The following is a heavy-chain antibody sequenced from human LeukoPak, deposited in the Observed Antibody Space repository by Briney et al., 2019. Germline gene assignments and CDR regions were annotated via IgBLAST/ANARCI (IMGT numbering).Heavy chain of an antibody. CDR2: SYSEDST. V-gene: IGHV3-53*01. D-gene: IGHD2-15*01. Sequence: GGSLRLSCAVSGFTITSGYMAWVRQAPGEGLEWVSVSYSEDSTYYADSVEGRFTISRDSSQNTLYLQMNSLRAEDTAVYYCASLSPLYHDGGGSPYWGQGTLVTVSS. CDR1: GFTITSGY. J-gene: IGHJ4*02. CDR3: ASLSPLYHDGGGSPY.